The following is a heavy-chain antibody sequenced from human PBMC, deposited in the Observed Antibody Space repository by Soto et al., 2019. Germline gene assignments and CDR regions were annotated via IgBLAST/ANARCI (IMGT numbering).Heavy chain of an antibody. Sequence: EVQLLESGGSLVQPGGSLRLSCVGSGFTFSSYAIHWVRQAPGQGLEWVSGISGSGGTTFYADSVKGRFTISRDNSKNTLFLQVNSLKGEDTAAEYCSTDLGYTSSWCYALHIWGQGTMVTVS. D-gene: IGHD6-13*01. CDR1: GFTFSSYA. V-gene: IGHV3-23*01. J-gene: IGHJ3*02. CDR3: STDLGYTSSWCYALHI. CDR2: ISGSGGTT.